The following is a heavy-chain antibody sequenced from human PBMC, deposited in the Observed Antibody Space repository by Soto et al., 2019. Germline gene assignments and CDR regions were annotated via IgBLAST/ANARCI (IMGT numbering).Heavy chain of an antibody. J-gene: IGHJ4*02. CDR2: ISSSGSTI. Sequence: AGGSLRLSCAASGFTFSSYEMNWVRQAPGKGLEWVSYISSSGSTIYYADSVKGRFTISRDNAKNSLYLQMNSLRAEDTAVYYCAEGFSSGYYYPYWGQGTLVTVSS. D-gene: IGHD3-22*01. V-gene: IGHV3-48*03. CDR1: GFTFSSYE. CDR3: AEGFSSGYYYPY.